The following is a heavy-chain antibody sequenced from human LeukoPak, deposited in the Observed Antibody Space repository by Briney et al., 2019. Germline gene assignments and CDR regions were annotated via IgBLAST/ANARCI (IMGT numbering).Heavy chain of an antibody. J-gene: IGHJ4*02. D-gene: IGHD3-22*01. Sequence: SETLSLTCTVSGGSISSSGYYWSWLRQHPGKGLGWFGYIYYSGTTYYNPSLKSRVTISVDTSKNQFSLKLFSVTAADTAVYYCAREDYYDSSGYLDYWGQGTLVTVSS. CDR1: GGSISSSGYY. V-gene: IGHV4-31*03. CDR2: IYYSGTT. CDR3: AREDYYDSSGYLDY.